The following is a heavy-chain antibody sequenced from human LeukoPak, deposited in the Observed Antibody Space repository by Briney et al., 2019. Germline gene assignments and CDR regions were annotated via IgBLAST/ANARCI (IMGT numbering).Heavy chain of an antibody. CDR3: ARWDDLTGLDY. D-gene: IGHD3-9*01. CDR1: GFTFSRYT. Sequence: GRSLRLSCATSGFTFSRYTMHWVRHAPGTGLEWVAVISYDDTTEYYADSVKGRFTISRDDSKNTVFLQMNSLRTEDTAFYYCARWDDLTGLDYWGQGTLVTVSS. V-gene: IGHV3-30-3*01. CDR2: ISYDDTTE. J-gene: IGHJ4*01.